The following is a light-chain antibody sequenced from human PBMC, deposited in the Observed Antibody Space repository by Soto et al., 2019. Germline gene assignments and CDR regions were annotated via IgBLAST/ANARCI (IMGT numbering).Light chain of an antibody. CDR1: SAHSNYA. J-gene: IGLJ2*01. CDR3: QTWGTSTPVA. Sequence: QLVLTQSPSASASLGASVKLTCTLSSAHSNYAIAWHQQQPEKGPRYLMKVNSDGSHIKGDGIPDRFSGSSSGTERYLTISSLQSEDEADYYCQTWGTSTPVAFGGGTKLTVL. V-gene: IGLV4-69*01. CDR2: VNSDGSH.